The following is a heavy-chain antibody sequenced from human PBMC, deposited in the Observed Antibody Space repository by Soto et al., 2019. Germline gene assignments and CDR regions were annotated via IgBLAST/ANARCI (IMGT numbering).Heavy chain of an antibody. Sequence: PSETLSLTCAVYGGSFSGYYWSWIRQPPGKGLEWIGEINHSGSTNYNPSLKSRVTISVDTSKNQFSLKLSSVTAADTAVYYCARSKTLTGYYRWFDPWGQGTLVTVSS. CDR1: GGSFSGYY. CDR3: ARSKTLTGYYRWFDP. CDR2: INHSGST. D-gene: IGHD3-9*01. J-gene: IGHJ5*02. V-gene: IGHV4-34*01.